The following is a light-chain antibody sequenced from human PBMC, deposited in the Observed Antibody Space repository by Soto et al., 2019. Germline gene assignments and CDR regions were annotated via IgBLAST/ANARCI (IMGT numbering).Light chain of an antibody. CDR3: KKYNGVLLT. J-gene: IGKJ4*01. V-gene: IGKV1-27*01. CDR2: AAS. CDR1: QGINNY. Sequence: IQMTQSPSCLSGPVGQRVTITCRASQGINNYLAWYQQKPGKVPKVLIYAASTLQSGVPSRFSGSGSGTDFTLTISSLQPEDVAIYYCKKYNGVLLTFGGGNQVDIX.